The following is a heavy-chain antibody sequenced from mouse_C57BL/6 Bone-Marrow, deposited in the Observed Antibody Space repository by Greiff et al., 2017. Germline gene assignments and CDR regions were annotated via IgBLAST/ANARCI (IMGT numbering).Heavy chain of an antibody. CDR2: ISYDGSN. CDR3: ARDPYYYGSSYAMDY. J-gene: IGHJ4*01. Sequence: VQLKESGPGLVKPSQSLSLTCSVTGYSITSGYYWNWIRQFPGNKLEWMGYISYDGSNNYNPSLKNRISITRDTSKNQFFLKLNSVTTEDTATYYCARDPYYYGSSYAMDYWGQGTSVTVSS. V-gene: IGHV3-6*01. CDR1: GYSITSGYY. D-gene: IGHD1-1*01.